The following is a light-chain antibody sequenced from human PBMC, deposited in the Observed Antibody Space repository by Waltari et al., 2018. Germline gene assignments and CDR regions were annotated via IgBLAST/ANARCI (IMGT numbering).Light chain of an antibody. CDR2: RAS. CDR3: QQHGTLPAT. J-gene: IGKJ1*01. Sequence: EIVLTQSPGTASLSPGERVTLSCRASQSVGSSSLAWYQQKPGQAPRLVIYRASRRATGIPDMFSGSGSGTYFSLTLSRLGPEDFAVYYCQQHGTLPATFGQGTKVEIK. V-gene: IGKV3-20*01. CDR1: QSVGSSS.